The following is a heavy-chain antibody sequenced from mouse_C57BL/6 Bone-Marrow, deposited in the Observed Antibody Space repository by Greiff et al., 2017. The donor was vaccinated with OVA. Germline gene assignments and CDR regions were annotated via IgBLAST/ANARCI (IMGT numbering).Heavy chain of an antibody. CDR1: GYTFTSYG. D-gene: IGHD2-4*01. V-gene: IGHV1-81*01. CDR2: IYPRSGNT. J-gene: IGHJ1*03. Sequence: QVQLQQSGAELARPGASVKLSCKASGYTFTSYGISWVKQRTGQGLEWIGEIYPRSGNTYYNEKFKGKATLTADKSSSTAYMELRSLTSEDSAVYFCAREGVYYDYVWYFDVWGTGTTVTVSS. CDR3: AREGVYYDYVWYFDV.